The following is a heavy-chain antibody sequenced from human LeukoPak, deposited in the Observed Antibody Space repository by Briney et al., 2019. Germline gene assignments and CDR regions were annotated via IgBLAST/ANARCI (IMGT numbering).Heavy chain of an antibody. V-gene: IGHV1-69*13. D-gene: IGHD6-6*01. CDR2: IIPIFGTA. J-gene: IGHJ6*02. CDR1: GGTFSSYA. CDR3: ARQRAGIAARPDYYYYGMDV. Sequence: GASVKVSCKASGGTFSSYAISRVRQAPGQGLEWMGGIIPIFGTANYAQKFQGRVTITADESTSTAYMELSSLRSEDTAVYYCARQRAGIAARPDYYYYGMDVWGQGTTVTVSS.